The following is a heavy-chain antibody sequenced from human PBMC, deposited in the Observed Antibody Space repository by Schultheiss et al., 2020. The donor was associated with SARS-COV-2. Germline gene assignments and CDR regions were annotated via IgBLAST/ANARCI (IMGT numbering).Heavy chain of an antibody. CDR3: ARSGSGGWLNPFHS. CDR2: ISSSSSTI. Sequence: GESLKISCAASGFTFSNAWMSWVRQAPGKGLEWVSYISSSSSTIYYADSVKGRFTISRENAKNSLYLQMNSLRADDTAVYYCARSGSGGWLNPFHSWGQGILVTVSS. J-gene: IGHJ4*02. CDR1: GFTFSNAW. D-gene: IGHD6-19*01. V-gene: IGHV3-48*01.